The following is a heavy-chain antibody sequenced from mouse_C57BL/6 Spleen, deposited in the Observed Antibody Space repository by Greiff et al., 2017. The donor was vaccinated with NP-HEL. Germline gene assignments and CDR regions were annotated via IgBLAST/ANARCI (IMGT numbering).Heavy chain of an antibody. Sequence: VQRVESGAELARPGASVKLSCKASGYTFTSYGISWVKQSTGQGLEWIGEIYPRSGNTNYNEKFKGKATLTADKSSSTAYMELRSLTSEDSAVYFCSRPTVVATDDYWGQGTTLTVSS. CDR3: SRPTVVATDDY. CDR2: IYPRSGNT. D-gene: IGHD1-1*01. CDR1: GYTFTSYG. V-gene: IGHV1-81*01. J-gene: IGHJ2*01.